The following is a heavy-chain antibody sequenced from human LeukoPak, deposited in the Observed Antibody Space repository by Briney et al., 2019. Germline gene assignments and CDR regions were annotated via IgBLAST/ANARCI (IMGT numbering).Heavy chain of an antibody. CDR1: GGSISSYY. V-gene: IGHV4-59*01. Sequence: PSETLSLTCTVSGGSISSYYWSWLRQPPGKGLEWIGYIYYSGSTNYNPSLKSRVTISVDTSKNQFSLKLSSVTAADTAVYYCARDYYYYYGMDVWGQGTTVTVSS. CDR2: IYYSGST. J-gene: IGHJ6*02. CDR3: ARDYYYYYGMDV.